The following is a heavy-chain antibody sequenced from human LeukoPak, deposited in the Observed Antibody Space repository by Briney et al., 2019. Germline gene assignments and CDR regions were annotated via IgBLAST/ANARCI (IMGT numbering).Heavy chain of an antibody. J-gene: IGHJ5*02. CDR3: ARHYLSDGILSTFDP. V-gene: IGHV4-39*01. Sequence: PSETLSLTCTVSGGSISSSPYYWGWIRQPPGKGLEWIGTIYYRGSTYSNPSLNSRVTTSLDTSKNQFSLRLRSVTAADTALYYCARHYLSDGILSTFDPWGQGTLVTVSS. CDR2: IYYRGST. CDR1: GGSISSSPYY. D-gene: IGHD2-2*01.